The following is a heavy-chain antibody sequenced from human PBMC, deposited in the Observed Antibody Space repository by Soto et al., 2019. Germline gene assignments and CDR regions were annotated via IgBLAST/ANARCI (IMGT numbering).Heavy chain of an antibody. D-gene: IGHD2-2*01. J-gene: IGHJ3*02. CDR3: ARVGDYCSSTSCYLTIPDAFDI. Sequence: QVQLVQSGAEVKKPGASVKVSCKASGYTFTSYGISWVRQAPGQGLEWMGWISAYNGNTNYAQKLQGRVTMTTDTSPSTAYMEMRGLRSDDTAVYYCARVGDYCSSTSCYLTIPDAFDIWGQGTMVTVSS. CDR1: GYTFTSYG. CDR2: ISAYNGNT. V-gene: IGHV1-18*01.